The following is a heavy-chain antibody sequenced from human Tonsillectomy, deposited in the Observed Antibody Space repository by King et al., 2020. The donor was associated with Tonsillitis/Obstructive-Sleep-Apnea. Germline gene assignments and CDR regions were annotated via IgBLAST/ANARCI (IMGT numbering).Heavy chain of an antibody. CDR2: IWYDGSNK. CDR1: GFTFSSYG. D-gene: IGHD2-21*02. Sequence: VQLVESGGGVVQPGRSLRLSCAASGFTFSSYGMHWVRQAPGKGLEWVAVIWYDGSNKYYADSVKGRFTISRDNSKNTLYLQMNSLRAEDTAVYYCARGLGDHSNWFDPWGQGTLVTVSS. J-gene: IGHJ5*02. V-gene: IGHV3-33*01. CDR3: ARGLGDHSNWFDP.